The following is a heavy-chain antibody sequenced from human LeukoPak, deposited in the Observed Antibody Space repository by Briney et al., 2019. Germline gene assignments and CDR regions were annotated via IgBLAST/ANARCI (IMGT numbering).Heavy chain of an antibody. Sequence: GGSLRLSCAAPGFTFSSYAMSWVRQAPGEGLEWVSAISGSGGSTYYADSVKGRFTISRDNSKNTLYLQMNSLRAEDTAVYYCAKGPPGVYYGSGSYSLNYWGQGTLVTVSS. CDR2: ISGSGGST. CDR1: GFTFSSYA. D-gene: IGHD3-10*01. CDR3: AKGPPGVYYGSGSYSLNY. V-gene: IGHV3-23*01. J-gene: IGHJ4*02.